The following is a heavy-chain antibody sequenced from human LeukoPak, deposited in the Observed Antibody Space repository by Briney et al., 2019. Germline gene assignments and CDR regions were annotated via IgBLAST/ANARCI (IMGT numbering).Heavy chain of an antibody. Sequence: ASVKVSCKASGYTFTGYYMHWVRQAPGQGLEWMGWIDPNTGGTNYAQKFQDRVTMTRDTSISTDYMELSRLRYDDTAVYYCARSPDILTGENFDYWGQGTLVTVSS. J-gene: IGHJ4*02. CDR1: GYTFTGYY. D-gene: IGHD3-9*01. V-gene: IGHV1-2*02. CDR2: IDPNTGGT. CDR3: ARSPDILTGENFDY.